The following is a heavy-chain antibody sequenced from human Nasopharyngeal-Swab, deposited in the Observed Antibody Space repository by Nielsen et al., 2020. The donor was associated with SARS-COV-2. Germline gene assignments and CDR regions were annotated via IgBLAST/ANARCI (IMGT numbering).Heavy chain of an antibody. CDR1: GFTFSSYA. J-gene: IGHJ3*02. CDR3: AKDPNDLTYYDILTGRDNAFDI. V-gene: IGHV3-23*01. CDR2: ISGSGGST. D-gene: IGHD3-9*01. Sequence: GESLTISCAASGFTFSSYAMSWVRQAPGKGLEWVSAISGSGGSTYYADSVKGRFTISRDNSKNTLYLQMNSLRAEDTAVYYCAKDPNDLTYYDILTGRDNAFDIWGQGTMVTVSS.